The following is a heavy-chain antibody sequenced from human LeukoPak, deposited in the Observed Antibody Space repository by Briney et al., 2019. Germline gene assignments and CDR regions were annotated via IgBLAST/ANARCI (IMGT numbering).Heavy chain of an antibody. J-gene: IGHJ2*01. CDR3: ARYGSGIDL. CDR2: IYHSGST. CDR1: GGSISSGGYY. D-gene: IGHD3-10*01. V-gene: IGHV4-30-2*01. Sequence: SETLSLTCTVSGGSISSGGYYWSWIRQPPGKGLEWIGYIYHSGSTYYSPSLKSRVTISVDTSKNQFSLKLRSVTAADTAVYYCARYGSGIDLWGRGALVTVSS.